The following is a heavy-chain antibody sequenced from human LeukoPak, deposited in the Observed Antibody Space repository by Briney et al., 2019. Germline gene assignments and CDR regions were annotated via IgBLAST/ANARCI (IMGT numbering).Heavy chain of an antibody. CDR1: GGSISSGSYY. CDR3: AHSDYYDSSGYYSDAFDI. V-gene: IGHV2-5*08. J-gene: IGHJ3*02. Sequence: TLSLTCTVSGGSISSGSYYWSWIRQPPGKALEWLALIYWDDDKRYSPSLKSRLTITKDTSKNQVVLTMTNMDPVDTATYYCAHSDYYDSSGYYSDAFDIWGQGTMVTVSS. CDR2: IYWDDDK. D-gene: IGHD3-22*01.